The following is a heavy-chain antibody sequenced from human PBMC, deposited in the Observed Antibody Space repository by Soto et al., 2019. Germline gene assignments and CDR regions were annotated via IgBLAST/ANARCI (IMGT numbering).Heavy chain of an antibody. CDR3: ARDRMATMEGLDY. CDR1: GFTFSSYA. V-gene: IGHV3-30-3*01. CDR2: ISYDGSNK. Sequence: ESGGGVVQPGRSLRLSCAASGFTFSSYAMHWVRQAPGKGLEWVAVISYDGSNKYYADSVKGRFTISRDNSKNTLYLQMNSLRAEDTAVYYCARDRMATMEGLDYWGQGTLVTVSS. D-gene: IGHD5-12*01. J-gene: IGHJ4*02.